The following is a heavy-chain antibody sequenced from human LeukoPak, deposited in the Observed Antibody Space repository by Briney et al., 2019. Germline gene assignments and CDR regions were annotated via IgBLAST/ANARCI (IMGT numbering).Heavy chain of an antibody. CDR2: INPNSGGT. V-gene: IGHV1-2*02. CDR1: GYTFTVYY. D-gene: IGHD3-9*01. CDR3: ARDRYYDILTGYSELYGMDV. J-gene: IGHJ6*02. Sequence: ASVKVSCKASGYTFTVYYMHWVRQAPGQGLEWMGWINPNSGGTNYAQKFQGRVTMTRDTSISTAYMELSRLRSDDTAVYYCARDRYYDILTGYSELYGMDVWGQGTTVTVSS.